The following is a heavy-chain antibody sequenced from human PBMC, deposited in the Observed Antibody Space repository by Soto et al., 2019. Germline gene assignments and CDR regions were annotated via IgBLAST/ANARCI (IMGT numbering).Heavy chain of an antibody. V-gene: IGHV3-23*01. D-gene: IGHD3-22*01. J-gene: IGHJ4*02. CDR3: AKEEAGGGIIVVAY. CDR1: GFTITNYG. Sequence: EVQLLESGGGLVQPGGSLRLSCVASGFTITNYGMSWVRQAPGKGLQWVSAVSAVGGTHYAESVKGRFTVSRDDSRNTLYLQMNNLRAEDTALYYCAKEEAGGGIIVVAYWGQGTLVTVSS. CDR2: VSAVGGT.